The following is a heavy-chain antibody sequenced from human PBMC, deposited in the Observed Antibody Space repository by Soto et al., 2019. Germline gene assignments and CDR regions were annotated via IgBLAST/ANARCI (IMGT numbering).Heavy chain of an antibody. V-gene: IGHV1-46*03. CDR3: ARGGHIAVVADSFDS. CDR1: RYTFTSYY. D-gene: IGHD2-21*01. CDR2: IHPSGGGS. Sequence: GASVKASCKASRYTFTSYYLHWVRQAPGQGLEWMGMIHPSGGGSTYAQKFLGRVTMTMDSSTSTVFMELTSLRSADTAVYYCARGGHIAVVADSFDSWGQGTLVTVSS. J-gene: IGHJ4*02.